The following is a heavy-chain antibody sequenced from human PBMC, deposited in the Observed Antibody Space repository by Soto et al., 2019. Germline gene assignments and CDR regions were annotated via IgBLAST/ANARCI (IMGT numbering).Heavy chain of an antibody. CDR3: VKDLGAQYYFDY. J-gene: IGHJ4*02. D-gene: IGHD1-26*01. CDR1: GFTFSSYG. CDR2: ISYDGSNK. V-gene: IGHV3-30*18. Sequence: GGSLRLSCAASGFTFSSYGMHWVRQAPGKGLEWVAVISYDGSNKYYADSVKGRFTISRDNSKNTLYLQMNSLRAEDTAVYYCVKDLGAQYYFDYWGQGTLVTVS.